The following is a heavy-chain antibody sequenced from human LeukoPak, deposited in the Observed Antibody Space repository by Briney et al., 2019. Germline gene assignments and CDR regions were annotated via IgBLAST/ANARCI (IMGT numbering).Heavy chain of an antibody. J-gene: IGHJ4*02. CDR1: GFTFSTYP. Sequence: GGSLRLSCAASGFTFSTYPMNWVRQAPGKGLEWVSAISASGGSTYCADFVKGRFTISRDNSKNTLFLQMNSLRAEDTAVYYCARREGGFYPWGIAYWGQGTLVTVSS. D-gene: IGHD7-27*01. V-gene: IGHV3-23*01. CDR3: ARREGGFYPWGIAY. CDR2: ISASGGST.